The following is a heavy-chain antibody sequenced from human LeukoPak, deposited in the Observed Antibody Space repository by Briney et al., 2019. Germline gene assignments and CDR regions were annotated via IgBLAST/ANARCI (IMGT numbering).Heavy chain of an antibody. CDR3: ARGRRPRYCSGGSCSGTPIDY. J-gene: IGHJ4*02. Sequence: KPSETLSLTCTVSGGSISSSSYYWGWIRQPPGKGLEWIESIYYSGSTYYNPSLKSRVTISVDTSKNQFSLKLSSVTAADTAVYYCARGRRPRYCSGGSCSGTPIDYWGQGTLVTVSS. V-gene: IGHV4-39*01. D-gene: IGHD2-15*01. CDR2: IYYSGST. CDR1: GGSISSSSYY.